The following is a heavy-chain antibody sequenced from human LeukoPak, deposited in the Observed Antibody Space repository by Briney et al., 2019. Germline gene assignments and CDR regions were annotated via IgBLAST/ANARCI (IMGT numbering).Heavy chain of an antibody. Sequence: GASVKVSCKASGYTFTGYYMHWVRQAPGQGLEWMGWINPNSGGTNYAQKFQGRVTMTRDTSISTAYMELSRLRSDDTAVYYCARDELPYYDSSGYSYYYYGMDVLGQGTTVTVSS. J-gene: IGHJ6*02. CDR2: INPNSGGT. CDR1: GYTFTGYY. V-gene: IGHV1-2*02. D-gene: IGHD3-22*01. CDR3: ARDELPYYDSSGYSYYYYGMDV.